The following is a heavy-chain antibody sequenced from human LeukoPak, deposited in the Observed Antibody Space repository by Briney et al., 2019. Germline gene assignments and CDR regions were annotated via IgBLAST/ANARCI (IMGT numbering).Heavy chain of an antibody. D-gene: IGHD2-2*01. V-gene: IGHV1-69*13. CDR1: GGTFSSYA. CDR2: IIPIFGTA. J-gene: IGHJ6*02. Sequence: SVKVSCKASGGTFSSYAISWVRQAPGQGLEWMGGIIPIFGTANYAQKFQGRVTITADESTSTAYMELSSLRSEDTAVYYCARESGYCTITSCDYCYGMDLWGQGTTVTVSS. CDR3: ARESGYCTITSCDYCYGMDL.